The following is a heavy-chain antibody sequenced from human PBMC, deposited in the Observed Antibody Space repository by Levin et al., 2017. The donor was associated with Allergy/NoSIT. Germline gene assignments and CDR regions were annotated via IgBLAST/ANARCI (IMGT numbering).Heavy chain of an antibody. D-gene: IGHD6-6*01. V-gene: IGHV3-7*01. CDR1: GFTFSSYW. CDR2: IKQDGSQK. CDR3: ARLGARQVLDY. Sequence: GESLKISCAASGFTFSSYWMSLVRQAPGKGLEWVANIKQDGSQKYYVDSVKGRFTISRDNAKNSLYLQMNSLRAEDTAVYYCARLGARQVLDYWGQGTLVTVSS. J-gene: IGHJ4*02.